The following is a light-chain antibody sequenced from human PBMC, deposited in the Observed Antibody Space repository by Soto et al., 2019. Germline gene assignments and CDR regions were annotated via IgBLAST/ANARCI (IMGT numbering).Light chain of an antibody. CDR1: QGISNY. CDR2: EAS. Sequence: DIQMTQSPSSLSASVGDRVTITCRASQGISNYLAWYQQKPGRVPKLLIYEASTSQSGVPSRSSGSGSGTDFTLTISSLQPEDVATYYCQKYNSAPRTFGQGTKVDIK. J-gene: IGKJ1*01. CDR3: QKYNSAPRT. V-gene: IGKV1-27*01.